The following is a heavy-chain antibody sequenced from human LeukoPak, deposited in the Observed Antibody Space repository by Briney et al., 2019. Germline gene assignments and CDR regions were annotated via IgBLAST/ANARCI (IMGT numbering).Heavy chain of an antibody. D-gene: IGHD6-19*01. Sequence: ASVKVSCKASGYTFTSYGISWVRQAPGQGLEWMGWISAYNGNTNYAQKLQGRVSMTTDTSTSTAYMELRSLRSDDTAVYYCAREVGAVAGHYYFDYWGQGTLVTVSS. CDR3: AREVGAVAGHYYFDY. V-gene: IGHV1-18*01. CDR2: ISAYNGNT. J-gene: IGHJ4*02. CDR1: GYTFTSYG.